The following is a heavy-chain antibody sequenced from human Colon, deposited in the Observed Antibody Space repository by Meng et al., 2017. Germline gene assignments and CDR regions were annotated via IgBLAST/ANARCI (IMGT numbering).Heavy chain of an antibody. J-gene: IGHJ5*01. Sequence: VPLLEPGPCLVKPSQTLSLTCKVSADSITSGGYYWSWIRQHPGKGLEWIGYIDHSGTTYDNPSLKTRLTMSVDTSKNQFSLKLTSVTAADTAVYYCARVVSLVVKGNWFDSWGQGTLVTVSS. D-gene: IGHD2-15*01. CDR1: ADSITSGGYY. CDR2: IDHSGTT. V-gene: IGHV4-31*03. CDR3: ARVVSLVVKGNWFDS.